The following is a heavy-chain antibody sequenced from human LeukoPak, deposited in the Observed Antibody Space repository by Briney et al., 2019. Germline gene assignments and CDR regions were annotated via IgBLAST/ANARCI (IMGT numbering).Heavy chain of an antibody. Sequence: GGSLRLSCAPSGFTFSSYGMHWVRQAPGKGLEWVAFIRYDGSNKYYADSVKGRFTISRDNSKNTLYLQMNSLRAEDTAVYYCAKDPTYYDFWSGPQGYWGQGTLVTVSS. CDR1: GFTFSSYG. V-gene: IGHV3-30*02. J-gene: IGHJ4*02. CDR3: AKDPTYYDFWSGPQGY. D-gene: IGHD3-3*01. CDR2: IRYDGSNK.